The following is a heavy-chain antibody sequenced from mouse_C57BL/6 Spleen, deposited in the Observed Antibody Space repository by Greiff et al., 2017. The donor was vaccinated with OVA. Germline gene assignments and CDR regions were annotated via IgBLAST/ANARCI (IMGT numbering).Heavy chain of an antibody. CDR3: AKDSNFPYFDY. D-gene: IGHD2-5*01. V-gene: IGHV1-20*01. J-gene: IGHJ2*01. Sequence: VQLKESGPELVKPGDSVKISCKASGYSFTGYFMNWVMQSHGKSLEWIGRINPYNGDTFYNQKFKGKATLTVDKSSSTAHMELRSLTSEDSAVYYCAKDSNFPYFDYWGQGTTLTVSS. CDR1: GYSFTGYF. CDR2: INPYNGDT.